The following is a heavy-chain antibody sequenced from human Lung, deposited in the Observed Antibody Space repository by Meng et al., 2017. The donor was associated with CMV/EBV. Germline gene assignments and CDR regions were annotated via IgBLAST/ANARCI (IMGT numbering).Heavy chain of an antibody. CDR3: ARDDIAAAGLYGMDV. Sequence: ASVKVSCKASGYTFTSYGISWVRQAPGQGLEWMGWISAYNGNTNYAQKLQGRVTMTTDTSTSTAYMELKSLRSDDTAVYYCARDDIAAAGLYGMDVWGQGTTVTVSS. D-gene: IGHD6-13*01. CDR1: GYTFTSYG. J-gene: IGHJ6*02. CDR2: ISAYNGNT. V-gene: IGHV1-18*01.